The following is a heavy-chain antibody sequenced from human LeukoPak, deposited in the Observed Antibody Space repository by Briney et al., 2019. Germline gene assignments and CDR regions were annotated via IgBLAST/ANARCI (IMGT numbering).Heavy chain of an antibody. J-gene: IGHJ6*03. CDR1: GGSFSGYY. V-gene: IGHV4-34*01. Sequence: SETLSLTCAVYGGSFSGYYWSWIRQPPGKGLEWIGEINHSGSTNYNPSLKSRVTISVDTSKNQFSLKLSSVTAADTAVYYCATPNSSGYYPSSYYYYMDVWGKGTTVTVSS. CDR3: ATPNSSGYYPSSYYYYMDV. CDR2: INHSGST. D-gene: IGHD3-22*01.